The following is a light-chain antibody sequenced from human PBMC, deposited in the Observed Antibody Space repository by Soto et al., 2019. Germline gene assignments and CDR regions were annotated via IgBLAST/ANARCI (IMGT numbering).Light chain of an antibody. J-gene: IGKJ4*01. Sequence: IVSTHYPATLAVSPGDRATLSCRASQSVGNDLAWYQQKPGQAPRLLIYDASTRATGIPARFSGSGSGTEFTLTISSLLSEDFAVYSCQQDNNWPLTFGGGTKVDIK. CDR1: QSVGND. CDR3: QQDNNWPLT. V-gene: IGKV3D-15*01. CDR2: DAS.